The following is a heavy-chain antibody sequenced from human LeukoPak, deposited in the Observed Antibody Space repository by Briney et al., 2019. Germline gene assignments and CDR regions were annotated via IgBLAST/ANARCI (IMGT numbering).Heavy chain of an antibody. CDR1: GFTFSSYS. D-gene: IGHD3/OR15-3a*01. CDR2: ISGSGGST. CDR3: AKNPPRRTGYLFMFDY. V-gene: IGHV3-23*01. J-gene: IGHJ4*02. Sequence: GGSLRLSCAASGFTFSSYSMNWVRQAPGKGLEWVSAISGSGGSTYYADSVKGRFTISRDNSKNTLYLQMNSLRAEDTAVYYCAKNPPRRTGYLFMFDYWGQGTLVTVSS.